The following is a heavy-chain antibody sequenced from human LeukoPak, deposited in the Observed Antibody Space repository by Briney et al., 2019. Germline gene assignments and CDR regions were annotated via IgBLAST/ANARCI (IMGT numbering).Heavy chain of an antibody. CDR2: ISTYNGNT. CDR1: GYTFTSYG. D-gene: IGHD6-25*01. J-gene: IGHJ5*02. Sequence: ASVKVSCKASGYTFTSYGISWVRQAPGQGLEWMGWISTYNGNTNYAQKLQGRVTMTTDTSTSTAYMELRHLRSDDTAFYYCARDMVGLAADGNWFDPWGQGTLVTVSS. CDR3: ARDMVGLAADGNWFDP. V-gene: IGHV1-18*01.